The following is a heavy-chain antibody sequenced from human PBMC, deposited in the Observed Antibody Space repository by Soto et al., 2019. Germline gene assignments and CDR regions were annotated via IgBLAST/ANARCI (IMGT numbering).Heavy chain of an antibody. Sequence: SETLSLTCTVSGGSISSGDYYWSWIRQPPGKGLEWIGYIYYSGSTYYNPSLKSRVTISVDTSKNQFSLKPSSVTAADTAVYYCARDAVAGTLNWFDPWGQGTLVTVSS. CDR3: ARDAVAGTLNWFDP. D-gene: IGHD6-13*01. CDR2: IYYSGST. J-gene: IGHJ5*02. V-gene: IGHV4-30-4*02. CDR1: GGSISSGDYY.